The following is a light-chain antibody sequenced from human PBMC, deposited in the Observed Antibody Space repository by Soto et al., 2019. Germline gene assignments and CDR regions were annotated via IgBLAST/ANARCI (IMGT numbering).Light chain of an antibody. CDR2: DAS. Sequence: DIQMTQSPSTLSASVGDSVTITFRASQTITYRLAWYQQKPGKAPNLLVYDASSLESGVPSRFSGSGSGTEFTLTISSLQPDDFATYFCQQYNSYSWTFAQGTKVDIK. V-gene: IGKV1-5*01. CDR3: QQYNSYSWT. CDR1: QTITYR. J-gene: IGKJ1*01.